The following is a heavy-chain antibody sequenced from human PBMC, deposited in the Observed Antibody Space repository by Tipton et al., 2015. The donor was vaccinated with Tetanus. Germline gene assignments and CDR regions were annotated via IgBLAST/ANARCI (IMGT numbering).Heavy chain of an antibody. J-gene: IGHJ4*02. Sequence: TLSLTCTVSGASFSSGDYYWSWIHKPPGKDLEWIGYIYQTGTTYYNPSLKGRVTISVDTSKNQFSLRLSSVTAADTAVYFCARHPPPYYYGSGSYLDYWGQGTPVTVSS. D-gene: IGHD3-10*01. CDR3: ARHPPPYYYGSGSYLDY. CDR2: IYQTGTT. V-gene: IGHV4-30-4*01. CDR1: GASFSSGDYY.